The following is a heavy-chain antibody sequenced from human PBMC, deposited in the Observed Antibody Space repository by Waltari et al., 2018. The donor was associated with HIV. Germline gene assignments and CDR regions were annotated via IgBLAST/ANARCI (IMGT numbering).Heavy chain of an antibody. CDR1: DFTFSTYW. CDR3: ARGGFYGSGSKVN. J-gene: IGHJ4*02. Sequence: EVQLVESGGGLVQPGGSLRLPCSASDFTFSTYWMSWVRKAPGKGREWVANIKQEGSEKYYVDSVNGRLTISRDNAENSLYLQMNSLRAEDTAVYYCARGGFYGSGSKVNWGQGTLVTVSS. V-gene: IGHV3-7*04. D-gene: IGHD3-10*01. CDR2: IKQEGSEK.